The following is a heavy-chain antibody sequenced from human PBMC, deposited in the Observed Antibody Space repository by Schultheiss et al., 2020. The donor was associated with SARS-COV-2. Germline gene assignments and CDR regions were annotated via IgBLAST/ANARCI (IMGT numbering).Heavy chain of an antibody. Sequence: GSLRLSCAASGFTFSDYYIDWVRQAPGKGLEWIGYIYYSGSTNYNPSLKSRVTISVDTSKNQFSLKLSSVTAADTAVYYCARRRPTTVTTDRLPAGYYMDVWGKGTTVTVSS. CDR2: IYYSGST. V-gene: IGHV4-59*08. CDR3: ARRRPTTVTTDRLPAGYYMDV. D-gene: IGHD4-17*01. CDR1: GFTFSDYY. J-gene: IGHJ6*03.